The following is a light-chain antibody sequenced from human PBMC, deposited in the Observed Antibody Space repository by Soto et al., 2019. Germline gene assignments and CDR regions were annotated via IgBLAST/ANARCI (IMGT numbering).Light chain of an antibody. Sequence: IRLTQSPSSLSASVGDRVTITCRASQGISSYLAWYQQKPGKAPKLLIYAASSLQSGVPSRFSGSGSGTDFTLTISSLQPEDFATYYCQQSYSTSVTFGQGTKVDI. J-gene: IGKJ1*01. CDR3: QQSYSTSVT. CDR2: AAS. V-gene: IGKV1-39*01. CDR1: QGISSY.